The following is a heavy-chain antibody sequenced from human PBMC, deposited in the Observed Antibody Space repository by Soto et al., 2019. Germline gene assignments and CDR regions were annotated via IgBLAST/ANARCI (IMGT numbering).Heavy chain of an antibody. D-gene: IGHD1-26*01. Sequence: QVQLVQSGAEVKKPGSSVKVSCKASGGPFSSYTISWVRQSPGQGLEWMGSIIPILGIANYAPKFKGRVTITADTSTSPAYMELSSLRSEDTAVYYCARKTGGGAFDICGQGKMVTVSS. V-gene: IGHV1-69*02. CDR3: ARKTGGGAFDI. CDR1: GGPFSSYT. J-gene: IGHJ3*02. CDR2: IIPILGIA.